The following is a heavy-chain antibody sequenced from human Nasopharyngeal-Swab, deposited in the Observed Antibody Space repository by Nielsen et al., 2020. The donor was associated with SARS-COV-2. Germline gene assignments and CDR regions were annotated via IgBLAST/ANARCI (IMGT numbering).Heavy chain of an antibody. Sequence: GNGLEWIGYIYYSGSTYYNPSLKSRVTISVDTSKNQFSLKLSSVTAADTAVYYCARGGAACPGFDYWGQGTLVTVSS. CDR2: IYYSGST. V-gene: IGHV4-31*02. J-gene: IGHJ4*02. D-gene: IGHD6-6*01. CDR3: ARGGAACPGFDY.